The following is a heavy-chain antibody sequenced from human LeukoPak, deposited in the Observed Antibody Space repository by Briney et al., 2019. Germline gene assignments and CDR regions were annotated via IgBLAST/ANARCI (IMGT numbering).Heavy chain of an antibody. CDR1: GFTVSSNY. D-gene: IGHD2-15*01. V-gene: IGHV3-66*01. Sequence: PGGSLRLSCAASGFTVSSNYMSWVRQAPGKGLEWVSVIYSGGSTYYADSVKGRFTISRDNSKNTLYLRMNSLRAEDTAVYYCAREGGRYCSGGSCYSFGYYFDYWGQGTLVTVSS. J-gene: IGHJ4*02. CDR2: IYSGGST. CDR3: AREGGRYCSGGSCYSFGYYFDY.